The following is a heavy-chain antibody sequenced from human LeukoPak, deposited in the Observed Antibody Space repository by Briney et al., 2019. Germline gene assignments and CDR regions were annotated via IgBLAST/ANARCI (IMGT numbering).Heavy chain of an antibody. D-gene: IGHD3-10*01. CDR3: ARCPRGAFYI. Sequence: SENLSLTCTVSGGSVSTGSYYWSWIRQPPGKGLEWIGYIYYSGSTNYNPSLKSRVTISVDTSKNQFSLKLSSVTAADTAVYYCARCPRGAFYIWGQGTMGTASS. J-gene: IGHJ3*02. V-gene: IGHV4-61*01. CDR1: GGSVSTGSYY. CDR2: IYYSGST.